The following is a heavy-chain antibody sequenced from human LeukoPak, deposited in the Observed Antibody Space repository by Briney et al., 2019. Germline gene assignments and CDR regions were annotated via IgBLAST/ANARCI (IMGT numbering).Heavy chain of an antibody. CDR2: ISSSSSYI. V-gene: IGHV3-21*01. J-gene: IGHJ3*02. CDR3: ARDLDYRILTGHYDAFDI. CDR1: GFTFSSYS. Sequence: GGSLRLSCAASGFTFSSYSMNWVRQAPGKGLEWVSSISSSSSYIYYADSVKGRFTISRDNANNSLYLQMNSLRAEDTAVYYCARDLDYRILTGHYDAFDIWGQGTMVSVSS. D-gene: IGHD3-9*01.